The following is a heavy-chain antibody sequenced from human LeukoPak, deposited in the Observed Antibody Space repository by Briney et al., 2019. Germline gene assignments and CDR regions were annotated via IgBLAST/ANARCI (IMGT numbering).Heavy chain of an antibody. Sequence: SETLSLTCAVYGGSFSGYYWSWIRQPPGKGLEWIGEINHSGSTNYNPSLESRVTISVDTSKNQFSLKLSSVTAADTAVYYCARVPPYCSSTSCYGRGYNWFDPWGQGTLVTVSS. J-gene: IGHJ5*02. CDR1: GGSFSGYY. V-gene: IGHV4-34*01. CDR3: ARVPPYCSSTSCYGRGYNWFDP. D-gene: IGHD2-2*01. CDR2: INHSGST.